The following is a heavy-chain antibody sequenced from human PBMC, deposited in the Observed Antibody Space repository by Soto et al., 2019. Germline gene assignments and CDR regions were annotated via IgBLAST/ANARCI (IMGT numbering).Heavy chain of an antibody. CDR3: ARRFGYGLEGD. J-gene: IGHJ4*02. D-gene: IGHD3-10*01. CDR1: GGSISSTTYY. V-gene: IGHV4-39*01. CDR2: IYYRGNA. Sequence: QLQLQESGPGLVKPSETLSLTCTVSGGSISSTTYYWGWIRQPPGKGLEWIGSIYYRGNAYYNPSLKSRVTMSVDTSKNQYSLKLSSVTAADTAVYYCARRFGYGLEGDWGQGTLVTVSS.